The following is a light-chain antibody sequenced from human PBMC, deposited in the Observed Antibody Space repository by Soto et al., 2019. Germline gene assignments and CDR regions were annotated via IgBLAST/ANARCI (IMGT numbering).Light chain of an antibody. CDR3: QQLNNFPRT. CDR2: GAS. J-gene: IGKJ1*01. V-gene: IGKV1-9*01. Sequence: DIQLTQSPSFLSASVGDRVTITCRASQGISSYLAWYQQRPGKAPKLLMYGASTLQSGVPSRFIGSASGTTFPLTFNNLQPEDFATYYCQQLNNFPRTFGQGTKVE. CDR1: QGISSY.